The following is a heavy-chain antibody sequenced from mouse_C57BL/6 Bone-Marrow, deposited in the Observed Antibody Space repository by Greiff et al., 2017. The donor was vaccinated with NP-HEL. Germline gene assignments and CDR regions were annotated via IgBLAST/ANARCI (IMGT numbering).Heavy chain of an antibody. Sequence: VQLQQSGPELVKPGASVKMSCKASGYTFTDYNMHWVKQSHGKSLEWIGYINPNNGGTSYNQKFKGKATLTVNKSSSTAYMELRSLTSEDSAVYYCARLLGGGYYFDYWGQGTTLTVSS. J-gene: IGHJ2*01. V-gene: IGHV1-22*01. CDR2: INPNNGGT. CDR1: GYTFTDYN. D-gene: IGHD4-1*01. CDR3: ARLLGGGYYFDY.